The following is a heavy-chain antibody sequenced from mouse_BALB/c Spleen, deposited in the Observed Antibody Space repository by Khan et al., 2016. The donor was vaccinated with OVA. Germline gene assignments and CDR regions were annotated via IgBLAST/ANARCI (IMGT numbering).Heavy chain of an antibody. D-gene: IGHD1-1*01. CDR1: GYSITSDYA. CDR2: ISYSGRT. CDR3: ARSVTITTVVATDFDY. Sequence: EVQLQESGPGLVKPSQSLSLTRTVTGYSITSDYAWNWIRQFPGNKLVWMGYISYSGRTSYNPSLKSRISITRDTSKNQFFLQLNSVTTEDTATYYCARSVTITTVVATDFDYWGQGTTLTVSS. V-gene: IGHV3-2*02. J-gene: IGHJ2*01.